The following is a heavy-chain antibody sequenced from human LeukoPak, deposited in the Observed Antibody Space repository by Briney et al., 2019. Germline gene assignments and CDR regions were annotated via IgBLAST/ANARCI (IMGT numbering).Heavy chain of an antibody. D-gene: IGHD3-22*01. J-gene: IGHJ4*02. CDR2: IKTKTDGGTT. V-gene: IGHV3-15*01. Sequence: GGSLRLSCAASGITFTNAWMSWVRRAPGKGLEWVGRIKTKTDGGTTDYSAPVKGRFTISRDDSKNTLYLQMNSLKTEDTAVYYCTTDGYYYDTFDSWGQGTLVTVSS. CDR1: GITFTNAW. CDR3: TTDGYYYDTFDS.